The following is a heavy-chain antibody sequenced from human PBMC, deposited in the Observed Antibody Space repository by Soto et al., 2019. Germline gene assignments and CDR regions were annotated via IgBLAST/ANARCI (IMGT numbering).Heavy chain of an antibody. Sequence: SETLSLTCTVAGGSISGFYWSWVRQPAGKGLEWIGRIYSSGASKYNPSLRNRVTMSVDTSTDQYSLNLASMTAADTAVYFCARGPFCGNDCYFDVWGQGTQVTVSS. V-gene: IGHV4-4*07. J-gene: IGHJ4*02. CDR1: GGSISGFY. CDR3: ARGPFCGNDCYFDV. D-gene: IGHD2-21*02. CDR2: IYSSGAS.